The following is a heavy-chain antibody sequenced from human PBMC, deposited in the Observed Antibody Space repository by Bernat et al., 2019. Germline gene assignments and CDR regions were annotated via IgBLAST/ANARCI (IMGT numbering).Heavy chain of an antibody. CDR3: ARERGGTSGGFDY. Sequence: EVQLLESGGGLVQPGGSLRLSCAASGFTFSSYAMSWVRQAPGKGLEWASAISGSGGSTYYADSVKGRFTISRDNSKTTLYLQMNSLRAEDTAVYYCARERGGTSGGFDYWGQGTLVTVSS. V-gene: IGHV3-23*01. CDR2: ISGSGGST. CDR1: GFTFSSYA. J-gene: IGHJ4*02. D-gene: IGHD1-26*01.